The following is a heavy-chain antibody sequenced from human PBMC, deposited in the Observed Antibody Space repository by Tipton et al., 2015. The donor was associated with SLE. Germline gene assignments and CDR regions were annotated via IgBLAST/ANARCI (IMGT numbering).Heavy chain of an antibody. CDR1: GGSFSSHY. V-gene: IGHV4-59*11. CDR3: AGHSGSYYLFDY. CDR2: IYYSGST. D-gene: IGHD1-26*01. Sequence: TLSLTCTVSGGSFSSHYWSWIRQPPGKGLEWIGYIYYSGSTNYNPSLKSRVTISVDTSKNQFSLKLSSVTAADTAVYYCAGHSGSYYLFDYWGQGALVTVSS. J-gene: IGHJ4*02.